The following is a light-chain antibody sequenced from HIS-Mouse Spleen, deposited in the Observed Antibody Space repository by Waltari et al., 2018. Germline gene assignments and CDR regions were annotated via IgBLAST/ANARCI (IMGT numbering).Light chain of an antibody. Sequence: QSALTQPPSASGSPGQSVTISCTGTSSDVGGYNYVSWYQQHPGKAPKLMIYEVSKRPSGVPDRFSGSKAGNTASLTVAGLQAEDEADYYCQTWGTGFYVFGTGTKVTVL. CDR1: SSDVGGYNY. CDR2: EVS. J-gene: IGLJ1*01. CDR3: QTWGTGFYV. V-gene: IGLV2-8*01.